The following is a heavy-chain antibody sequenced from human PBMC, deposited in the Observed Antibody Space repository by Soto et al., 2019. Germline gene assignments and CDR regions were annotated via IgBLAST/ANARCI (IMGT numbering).Heavy chain of an antibody. Sequence: QVQLVQSGAEVKKPGASVKVSCKASGYTFTSYDINWVRQATGQGLEWMGWMNPNSGNTGYAQKFQGRVTMTRNTSISTDNMELSSLRSEDTGVCYCARVKPSYGMDVWCQGTRVTVSS. CDR1: GYTFTSYD. CDR3: ARVKPSYGMDV. J-gene: IGHJ6*02. V-gene: IGHV1-8*01. CDR2: MNPNSGNT.